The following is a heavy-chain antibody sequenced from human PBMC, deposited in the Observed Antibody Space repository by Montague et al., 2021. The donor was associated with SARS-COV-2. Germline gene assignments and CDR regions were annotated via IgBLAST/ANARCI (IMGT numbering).Heavy chain of an antibody. CDR1: GGSISSSSYY. V-gene: IGHV4-39*01. D-gene: IGHD4-17*01. Sequence: SETLSLTCTVSGGSISSSSYYWGWIRQPPGKGLEWIGSIYYSGSTYYNPSLKSRVTISVDTSKNQFSLKLSSVTAADTAVYYCARLTVNYGDLWGYYHGMDVWGQGTTVTVSS. J-gene: IGHJ6*02. CDR2: IYYSGST. CDR3: ARLTVNYGDLWGYYHGMDV.